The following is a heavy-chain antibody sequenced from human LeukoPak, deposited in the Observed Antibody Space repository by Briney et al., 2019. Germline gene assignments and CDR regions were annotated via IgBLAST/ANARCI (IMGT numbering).Heavy chain of an antibody. J-gene: IGHJ4*02. D-gene: IGHD3-22*01. V-gene: IGHV3-53*01. CDR3: ARDLNYDSTY. CDR1: GFTVSSNY. CDR2: IYSGGST. Sequence: QPGGSLRLSCAASGFTVSSNYMSWVRQAPGKGLEWVSVIYSGGSTYYADSVKGRFTISRDNSKNTVYLQMNSLRAEDTAVYYCARDLNYDSTYWGQGTLVTVSS.